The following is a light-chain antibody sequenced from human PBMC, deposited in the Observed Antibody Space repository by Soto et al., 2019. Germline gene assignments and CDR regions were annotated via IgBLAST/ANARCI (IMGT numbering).Light chain of an antibody. V-gene: IGLV1-40*01. CDR1: NSRIGAGYD. Sequence: QSVLTQPPSVSGAPGQGVAISCTGTNSRIGAGYDVQWYQHLPGRPPRLLVHGNNNRPSGVPDRFSASKSGTSASLAITGLQTEDEADYYCQSYDNGLGGHVVFGGGTKVTVL. CDR3: QSYDNGLGGHVV. J-gene: IGLJ2*01. CDR2: GNN.